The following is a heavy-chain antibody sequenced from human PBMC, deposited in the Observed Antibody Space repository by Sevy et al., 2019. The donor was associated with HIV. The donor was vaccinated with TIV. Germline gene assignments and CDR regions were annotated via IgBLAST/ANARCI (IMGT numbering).Heavy chain of an antibody. CDR1: GFTFSNYA. Sequence: GGSLRLSCKASGFTFSNYAMNWVRQAPGKGLEWVSGISGSGGSGDKTNYADSVKGRFTISRDDSKNSLYLQLNSLRAEDTAIYYCARKYDSSGYFDYWGQGTLVTVSS. J-gene: IGHJ4*02. V-gene: IGHV3-23*01. CDR2: ISGSGGSGDKT. CDR3: ARKYDSSGYFDY. D-gene: IGHD3-22*01.